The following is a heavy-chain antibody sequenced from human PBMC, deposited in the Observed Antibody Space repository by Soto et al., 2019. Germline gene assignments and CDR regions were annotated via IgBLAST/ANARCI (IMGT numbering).Heavy chain of an antibody. CDR2: INHSGST. CDR3: AGNYYGSGSYYYYYYMDV. J-gene: IGHJ6*03. V-gene: IGHV4-34*01. CDR1: GVSFSGYY. D-gene: IGHD3-10*01. Sequence: SETVSLTCAVYGVSFSGYYWSWIRQPPGKGLEWIGEINHSGSTNYNPSLKSRVTISVDTSKNQFSLKLSSVTAADTAVYYCAGNYYGSGSYYYYYYMDVWGKGTTVTVSS.